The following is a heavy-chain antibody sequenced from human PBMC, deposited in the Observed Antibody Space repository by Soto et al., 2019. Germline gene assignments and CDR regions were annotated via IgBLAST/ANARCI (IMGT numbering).Heavy chain of an antibody. CDR3: ATRPCGPSCYGNFDY. CDR1: GYTLTSYY. Sequence: ASVKVSCKASGYTLTSYYMHWVRQAPGQGLEWMGIINPSGGSTIYAQKFQGRVTMTEDTFSDKAYMELSSLRSEDTAVYYCATRPCGPSCYGNFDYWGQGTLVTVSS. CDR2: INPSGGST. V-gene: IGHV1-46*01. J-gene: IGHJ4*02. D-gene: IGHD2-2*01.